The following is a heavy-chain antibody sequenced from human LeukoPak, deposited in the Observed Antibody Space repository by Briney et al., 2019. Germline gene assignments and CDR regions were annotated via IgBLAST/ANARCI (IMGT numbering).Heavy chain of an antibody. Sequence: ASVKVSCKVSGYSLSELSMHWVRPAPGKGHEWMGGFDPENGEAVYAQKFQGRVTMTEDTSTDTSYMELNSLKSEDTAVYYCAAGGVYDLLDNWGQGTLVTVSS. CDR2: FDPENGEA. CDR3: AAGGVYDLLDN. CDR1: GYSLSELS. D-gene: IGHD2-8*01. V-gene: IGHV1-24*01. J-gene: IGHJ4*02.